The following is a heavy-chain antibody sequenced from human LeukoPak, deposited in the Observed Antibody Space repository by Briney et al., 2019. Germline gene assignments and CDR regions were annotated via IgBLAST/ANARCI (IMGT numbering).Heavy chain of an antibody. CDR2: INPNSGGT. CDR3: ARERLYDSSGYYYPLDY. D-gene: IGHD3-22*01. V-gene: IGHV1-2*04. Sequence: ASVKVSCKASGYTFTGDYMDWVRQAHGQVREWMGWINPNSGGTKYAQKLEGWVSITTDPSVSPACIELSRVISAHTSVYYSARERLYDSSGYYYPLDYSGQGTLVTVSS. J-gene: IGHJ4*02. CDR1: GYTFTGDY.